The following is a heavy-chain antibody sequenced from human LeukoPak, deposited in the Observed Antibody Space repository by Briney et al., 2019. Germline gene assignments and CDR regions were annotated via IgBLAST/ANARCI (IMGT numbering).Heavy chain of an antibody. Sequence: PGGSLRLSCAASGFSFSTYVMSWVRQAPGKGLEWVSVISGSGGDTDYADSVKGRFTISRDNSKNTLFLQMNSLRVEDTALYYCAREARGSSTWSTGGPFDYWGQGALVTVSS. CDR3: AREARGSSTWSTGGPFDY. CDR1: GFSFSTYV. D-gene: IGHD6-13*01. J-gene: IGHJ4*02. V-gene: IGHV3-23*01. CDR2: ISGSGGDT.